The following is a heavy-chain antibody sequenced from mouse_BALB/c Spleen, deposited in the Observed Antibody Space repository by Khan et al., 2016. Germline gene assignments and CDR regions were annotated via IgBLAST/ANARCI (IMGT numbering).Heavy chain of an antibody. D-gene: IGHD1-2*01. J-gene: IGHJ2*01. CDR3: ARTASIKD. CDR2: ISYSGST. CDR1: GYSITSGYG. V-gene: IGHV3-2*02. Sequence: VQLQQSGPGLVKPSQSLSLTCTVTGYSITSGYGWNWIRQFPGNKLEWMGYISYSGSTNYNHYLKSRISITGDTSKNQFFLQLNSVTTEDTATYYCARTASIKDWGQGTTLTVSS.